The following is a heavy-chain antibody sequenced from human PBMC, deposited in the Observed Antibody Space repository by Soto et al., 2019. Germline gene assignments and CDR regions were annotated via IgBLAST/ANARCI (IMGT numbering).Heavy chain of an antibody. V-gene: IGHV3-33*01. D-gene: IGHD2-15*01. CDR3: VRESGPFDAFDI. CDR1: GFTFSTYG. Sequence: GGSLRLSCAASGFTFSTYGMHWVRQAPGKGLEWVAVIWANGINKYYADSVRGRFTISRDNSKNTLDLQMNYLRAEDTALYYCVRESGPFDAFDIWGQGTMVTVSS. CDR2: IWANGINK. J-gene: IGHJ3*02.